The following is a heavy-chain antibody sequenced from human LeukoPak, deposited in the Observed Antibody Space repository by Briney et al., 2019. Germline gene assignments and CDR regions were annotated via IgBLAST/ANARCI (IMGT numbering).Heavy chain of an antibody. J-gene: IGHJ4*02. D-gene: IGHD2-2*01. CDR2: ISGSGGST. CDR3: AKGRAPYASHFDY. Sequence: PGGSLRLSCAASGITFSSYAMSWVRQAPGKGLEWVSTISGSGGSTYYAHSVKGRFTTSRDNTKNTLYLQMNSLRAEDTAVYYCAKGRAPYASHFDYWGQGTLVTVSS. V-gene: IGHV3-23*01. CDR1: GITFSSYA.